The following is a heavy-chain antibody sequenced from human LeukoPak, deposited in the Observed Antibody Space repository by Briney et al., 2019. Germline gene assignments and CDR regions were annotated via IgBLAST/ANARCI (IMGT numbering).Heavy chain of an antibody. CDR1: GYTFTSYD. J-gene: IGHJ6*03. V-gene: IGHV1-8*03. CDR3: ARGRRYCSGGSCVPTTYYMDV. D-gene: IGHD2-15*01. CDR2: MNPNSGNT. Sequence: ASVKVSCKASGYTFTSYDINWVRQATGQGLEWMGWMNPNSGNTGYAQKFQGRVTITRNTSISTAYMELSRLRSEDTAVYYCARGRRYCSGGSCVPTTYYMDVWGKGTTVTVSS.